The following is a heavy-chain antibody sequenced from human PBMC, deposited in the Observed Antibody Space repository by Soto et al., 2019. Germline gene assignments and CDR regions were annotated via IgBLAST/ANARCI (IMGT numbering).Heavy chain of an antibody. J-gene: IGHJ6*02. D-gene: IGHD4-17*01. CDR3: ARIYGYLNYYYYGMDV. CDR1: GYTFTSYG. Sequence: QVQLVQSGAEVKKPGASVKVSCKASGYTFTSYGISWVRQAPGQGLEWMGWISAYNGNTNYAQKLQGRVTMTTDTSTSTAYMELRSLRSDETVVYYCARIYGYLNYYYYGMDVWGQGTTVTVSS. V-gene: IGHV1-18*01. CDR2: ISAYNGNT.